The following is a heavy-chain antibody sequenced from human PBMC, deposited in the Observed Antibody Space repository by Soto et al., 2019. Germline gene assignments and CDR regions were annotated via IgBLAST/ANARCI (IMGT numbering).Heavy chain of an antibody. Sequence: GGSLRLSCAASGFTFSSYAMSWVRQAPGKGLEWVSGISGSGSSTYYADSVKGRFTISRDNSKNTLYLQMNSLRAEDTAVYYCAKGYLGWYFDYWGQGTLVTVSS. CDR1: GFTFSSYA. V-gene: IGHV3-23*01. J-gene: IGHJ4*02. D-gene: IGHD6-19*01. CDR2: ISGSGSST. CDR3: AKGYLGWYFDY.